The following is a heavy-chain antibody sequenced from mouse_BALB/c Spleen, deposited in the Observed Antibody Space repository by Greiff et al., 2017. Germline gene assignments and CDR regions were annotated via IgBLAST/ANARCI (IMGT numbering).Heavy chain of an antibody. CDR2: INPYNDGT. V-gene: IGHV1-14*01. Sequence: EVQLQQSGPELVKPGASVKMSCKASGYTFTSYVMHWVKQKPGQGLEWIGYINPYNDGTKYNEKFKGKATLTSDKSSSTAYMELSSLTSEDSAVYYCARYGRLHYYAMDYWGQGTSVTVSS. D-gene: IGHD1-2*01. J-gene: IGHJ4*01. CDR3: ARYGRLHYYAMDY. CDR1: GYTFTSYV.